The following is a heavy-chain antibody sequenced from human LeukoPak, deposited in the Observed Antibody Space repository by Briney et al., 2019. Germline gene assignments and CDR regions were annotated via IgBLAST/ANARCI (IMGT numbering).Heavy chain of an antibody. J-gene: IGHJ4*02. CDR3: AAYVAVTGTARLDY. V-gene: IGHV4-59*08. CDR1: GGSISSYY. D-gene: IGHD6-19*01. Sequence: PSETLSLTCTVSGGSISSYYWSWIRQPPGKGLEWIGYIYYSGSTNYNPSLKSRVTISVGTSKNQFSLKLSSVTAADTAMYYCAAYVAVTGTARLDYWGQGTLVTVSS. CDR2: IYYSGST.